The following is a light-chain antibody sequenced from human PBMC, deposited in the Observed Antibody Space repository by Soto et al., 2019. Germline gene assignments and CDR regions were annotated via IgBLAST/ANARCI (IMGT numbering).Light chain of an antibody. Sequence: ELVLTQSPGTLSLYPGESATLSCSPSQSVTSSYIAWYQQKPGQAPRLLIYRASTRATGIPDRFSGSGSGTDCTLIISRLEPEDVAVYHCQQYGSSPWTFGQGTKVDI. CDR2: RAS. CDR1: QSVTSSY. V-gene: IGKV3-20*01. CDR3: QQYGSSPWT. J-gene: IGKJ1*01.